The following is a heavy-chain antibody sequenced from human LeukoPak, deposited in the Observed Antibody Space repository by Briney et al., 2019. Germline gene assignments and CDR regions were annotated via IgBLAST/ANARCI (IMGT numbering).Heavy chain of an antibody. J-gene: IGHJ5*02. CDR2: IYYSGST. CDR1: GGSISNYY. V-gene: IGHV4-59*01. CDR3: ARGPVGSGSNWFDP. D-gene: IGHD3-10*01. Sequence: SETLSLTCTVSGGSISNYYWSWVRQPPGKGLEWIGYIYYSGSTNYNPSLKSRVTISVDTSKNQFSLKLTSVTAADTAMYYCARGPVGSGSNWFDPWGQGTLVTVSS.